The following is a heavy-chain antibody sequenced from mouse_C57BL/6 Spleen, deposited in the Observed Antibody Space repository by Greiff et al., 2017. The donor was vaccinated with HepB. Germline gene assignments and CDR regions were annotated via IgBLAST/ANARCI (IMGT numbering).Heavy chain of an antibody. Sequence: QVQLQQSGAELVKPGASVKLSCKASGYTFTSYWMHWVKQRPGQGLEWIGMIHPNSGSTNYNEKFKSKATLTVDKSSSTAYMQLSSLTSEDSAVYYCARGDYYGSSLYFDYWGQGTTLTVSS. CDR1: GYTFTSYW. CDR3: ARGDYYGSSLYFDY. J-gene: IGHJ2*01. V-gene: IGHV1-64*01. D-gene: IGHD1-1*01. CDR2: IHPNSGST.